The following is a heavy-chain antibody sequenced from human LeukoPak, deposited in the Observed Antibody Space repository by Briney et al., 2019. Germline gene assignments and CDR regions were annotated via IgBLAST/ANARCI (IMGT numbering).Heavy chain of an antibody. J-gene: IGHJ4*02. D-gene: IGHD3-22*01. CDR1: GFTVSSNE. CDR2: ISGGST. Sequence: GGSLRLSCAASGFTVSSNEMSWVRQAPGKGLEWVSSISGGSTYYADSRKGRFTISRDNSKNTLYLQMNSLRAEDTAVYYCAKDYYDSTGFDYWGQGTLVTVSS. V-gene: IGHV3-38-3*01. CDR3: AKDYYDSTGFDY.